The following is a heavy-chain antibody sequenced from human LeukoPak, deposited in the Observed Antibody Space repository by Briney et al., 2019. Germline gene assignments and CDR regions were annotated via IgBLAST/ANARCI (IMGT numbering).Heavy chain of an antibody. V-gene: IGHV3-23*01. CDR2: ISGSGDST. D-gene: IGHD5-18*01. CDR1: GSTFSSYA. Sequence: GGSLRLSCAASGSTFSSYAMSWVRQAPGKGLEWVSAISGSGDSTYYADSVKGRFTISRDNSKNTLYLQMNSLRAEDTAVYYCAKDGVDTAMVPWGQGTLVTVSS. J-gene: IGHJ5*02. CDR3: AKDGVDTAMVP.